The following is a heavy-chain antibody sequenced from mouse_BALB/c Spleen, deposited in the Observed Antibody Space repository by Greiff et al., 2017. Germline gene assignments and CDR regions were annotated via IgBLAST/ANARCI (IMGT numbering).Heavy chain of an antibody. J-gene: IGHJ4*01. CDR1: GYSFTGYY. V-gene: IGHV1-31*01. Sequence: VHVKQSGPELVKPGASVKISCKASGYSFTGYYMHWVKQSHVKSLEWIGRINPYNGATSYNQNFKDKASLTVDKSSSTAYMELHSLTSEDSAVYYCARRVGRDYYAMDYWGQGTSVTVSS. CDR3: ARRVGRDYYAMDY. CDR2: INPYNGAT. D-gene: IGHD4-1*01.